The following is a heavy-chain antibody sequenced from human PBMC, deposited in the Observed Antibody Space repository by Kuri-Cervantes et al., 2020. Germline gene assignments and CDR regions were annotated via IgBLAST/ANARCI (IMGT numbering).Heavy chain of an antibody. J-gene: IGHJ6*02. CDR1: GFTFSSYG. CDR2: ISYDGSNK. Sequence: LSLTCAASGFTFSSYGIHWARQAPGKGLEWVAVISYDGSNKYYADSVKGRFTISRDNSKNTLYLQMNSLRAEDTAVYYCAKGLLYCSSTSCYTVYYYYYGMGVWGQGTTVTVSS. V-gene: IGHV3-30*18. D-gene: IGHD2-2*02. CDR3: AKGLLYCSSTSCYTVYYYYYGMGV.